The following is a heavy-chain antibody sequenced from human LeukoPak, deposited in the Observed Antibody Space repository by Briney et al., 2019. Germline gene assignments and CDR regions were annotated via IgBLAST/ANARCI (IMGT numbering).Heavy chain of an antibody. D-gene: IGHD3-22*01. J-gene: IGHJ4*02. CDR3: ARDIYDSGDFHGDF. CDR1: GFDFGDYT. Sequence: GSLRLSCAVSGFDFGDYTMHWVRQPPGKGLEWVSLISWNSGSIKYTESVKGRFTISRDNSKNSLYLQMSSLRTEDTALYYCARDIYDSGDFHGDFWGQGTLVTVSS. V-gene: IGHV3-43*01. CDR2: ISWNSGSI.